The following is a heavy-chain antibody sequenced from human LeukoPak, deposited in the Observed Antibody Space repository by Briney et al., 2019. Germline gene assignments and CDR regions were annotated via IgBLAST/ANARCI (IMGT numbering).Heavy chain of an antibody. D-gene: IGHD2-15*01. CDR2: INHSGST. J-gene: IGHJ5*02. V-gene: IGHV4-34*01. CDR3: TRGLRLGYCSGGSCYYWFDP. Sequence: SETLSLTCAVYGGSFSGYYWSWIRQPPGKGLEWIGEINHSGSTNYNLSLQSRVTISADTSKNQFSPNLRSVIAADTAVYYCTRGLRLGYCSGGSCYYWFDPWGQGTRVTVSS. CDR1: GGSFSGYY.